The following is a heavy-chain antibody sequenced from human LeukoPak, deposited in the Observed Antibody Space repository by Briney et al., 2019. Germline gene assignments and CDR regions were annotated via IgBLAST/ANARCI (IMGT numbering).Heavy chain of an antibody. CDR3: SRVGYTGYEGRFFDQ. V-gene: IGHV1-2*02. CDR2: INPNSGGT. J-gene: IGHJ4*02. CDR1: GYTFTFYY. Sequence: ASVTVSCKASGYTFTFYYMHWVRQAPGQGLEWMGWINPNSGGTNYAQKFQGRVTMTRDTSISTVYMEVSRLSSDDAAVYYCSRVGYTGYEGRFFDQWGQGTLVTVSS. D-gene: IGHD5-12*01.